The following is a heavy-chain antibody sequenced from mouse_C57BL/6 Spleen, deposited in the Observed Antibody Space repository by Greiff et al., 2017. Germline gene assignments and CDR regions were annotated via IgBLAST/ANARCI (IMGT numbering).Heavy chain of an antibody. J-gene: IGHJ4*01. Sequence: QVQLQQPGAELVRPGSSVKLSCKASGYTFTSYWMHWVKQRPIQGLEWIGNIDPSDSETHYNQKFKDKATLTVDKSSSTAYMQRSSLTSEDSAVYYCARSSYAFYAMDYWGQGTSVTVSS. V-gene: IGHV1-52*01. CDR2: IDPSDSET. D-gene: IGHD6-5*01. CDR1: GYTFTSYW. CDR3: ARSSYAFYAMDY.